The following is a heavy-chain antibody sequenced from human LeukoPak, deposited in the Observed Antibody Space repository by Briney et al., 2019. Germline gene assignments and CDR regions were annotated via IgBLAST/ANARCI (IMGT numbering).Heavy chain of an antibody. CDR3: AKGRGWEASYYYYYMDV. CDR2: ISAISSSST. D-gene: IGHD1-26*01. V-gene: IGHV3-48*01. Sequence: GESLKISCAASGFTFSSYSMNWVRQAPGKGLEWVSYISAISSSSTYYTDSVKGRFTISRDNSKNTLYLQMNSLRAEDTAVYYCAKGRGWEASYYYYYMDVWGKGTTVTISS. J-gene: IGHJ6*03. CDR1: GFTFSSYS.